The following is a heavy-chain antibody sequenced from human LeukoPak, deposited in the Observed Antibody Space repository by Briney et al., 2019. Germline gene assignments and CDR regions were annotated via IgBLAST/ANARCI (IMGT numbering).Heavy chain of an antibody. Sequence: GESLKISCKGSGYSFTSYWIGWVRQMPGKGLEWMGIIYPGDSDTRYSPSFQGQVTISADKSISTAYLQWSSLKASDTAMYYCARQGIYCSGGSCYSGDWFDPWGQGTLVTVSS. D-gene: IGHD2-15*01. J-gene: IGHJ5*02. CDR3: ARQGIYCSGGSCYSGDWFDP. V-gene: IGHV5-51*01. CDR1: GYSFTSYW. CDR2: IYPGDSDT.